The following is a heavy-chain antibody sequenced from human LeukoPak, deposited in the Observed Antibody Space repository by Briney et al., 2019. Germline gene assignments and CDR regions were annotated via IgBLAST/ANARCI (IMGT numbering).Heavy chain of an antibody. Sequence: GGSLRLSCAVSGITLSNYGMSWVRQAPGKGLQWVAGIGGSGGGTSYADSVKGRFTISRDNPKNTLYLQMNSLGAEDTAVYFCAKRGVVIRVILVGFHKEAYYFDSWGQGALVTVSS. D-gene: IGHD3-22*01. J-gene: IGHJ4*02. CDR1: GITLSNYG. V-gene: IGHV3-23*01. CDR3: AKRGVVIRVILVGFHKEAYYFDS. CDR2: IGGSGGGT.